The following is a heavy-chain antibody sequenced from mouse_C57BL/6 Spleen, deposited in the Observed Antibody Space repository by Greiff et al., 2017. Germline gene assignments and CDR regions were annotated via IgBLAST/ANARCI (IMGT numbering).Heavy chain of an antibody. CDR3: ARQNGSSYLYWYFDV. CDR1: GFPFSDYY. CDR2: ISNGGGST. D-gene: IGHD1-1*01. J-gene: IGHJ1*03. Sequence: EVQVVESGGGLVQPGGSLKLSCAASGFPFSDYYMYWVRQTPEKRLEWVAYISNGGGSTYYPDTVKGRFPISRANAKNTLYLQMSRLKSEYTAMDYCARQNGSSYLYWYFDVWGTGTTVTVSS. V-gene: IGHV5-12*01.